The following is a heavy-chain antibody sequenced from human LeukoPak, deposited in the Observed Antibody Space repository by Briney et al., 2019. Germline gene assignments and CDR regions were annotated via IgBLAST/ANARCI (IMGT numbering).Heavy chain of an antibody. Sequence: GGSLRLSCAASGFTFSSYAMSWVRQAPGKGLEWVSGISGSGGSTYYADSVKGRFTISRDNSKNTLYLQMNSLRAEDTAVYYCAKPLRAIFEYFQHWGQGTLVTVSS. CDR2: ISGSGGST. V-gene: IGHV3-23*01. CDR1: GFTFSSYA. CDR3: AKPLRAIFEYFQH. D-gene: IGHD2-2*01. J-gene: IGHJ1*01.